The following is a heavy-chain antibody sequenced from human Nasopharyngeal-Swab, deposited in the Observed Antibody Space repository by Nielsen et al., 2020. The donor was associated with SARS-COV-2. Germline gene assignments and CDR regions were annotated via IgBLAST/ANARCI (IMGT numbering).Heavy chain of an antibody. CDR2: IYYSGST. CDR3: ANTQWLGRDYFDY. J-gene: IGHJ4*02. Sequence: WIRQPPGKGLEWIGSIYYSGSTYYNPPLKSRVTISVDTSKNQFSLKLSSVTAADTAVYYCANTQWLGRDYFDYWGQGTLATVSS. V-gene: IGHV4-39*01. D-gene: IGHD6-19*01.